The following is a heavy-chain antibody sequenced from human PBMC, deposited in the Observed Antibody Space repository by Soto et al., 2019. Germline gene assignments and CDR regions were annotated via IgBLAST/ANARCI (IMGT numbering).Heavy chain of an antibody. CDR1: GLTFGTYG. Sequence: GGPLRASWSASGLTFGTYGMQWVRQAPGKGPEWVAVISYDGYLKYYVDAVKGRFTVARDNSKNTLFLEMNSLRVEDTAVYFCAKDFKVSGSHYGTLNYYYGMDVWGQGTTVTVSS. CDR3: AKDFKVSGSHYGTLNYYYGMDV. CDR2: ISYDGYLK. V-gene: IGHV3-30*18. D-gene: IGHD3-10*01. J-gene: IGHJ6*02.